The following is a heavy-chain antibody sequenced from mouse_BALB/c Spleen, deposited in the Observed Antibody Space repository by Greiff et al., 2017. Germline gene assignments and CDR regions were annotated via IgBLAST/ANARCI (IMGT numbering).Heavy chain of an antibody. Sequence: QVQLQQSGAELARPGASVKMSCKASGYTFTSYTMHWVKQRPEQGLEWIGYINPSSGYTNYNQKFKDKATLTADKSSSTAYMQLSSLTSEDSAVYYCARLRRNYYAMDDWGQGTSVTVSS. CDR3: ARLRRNYYAMDD. J-gene: IGHJ4*01. CDR2: INPSSGYT. V-gene: IGHV1-4*01. CDR1: GYTFTSYT.